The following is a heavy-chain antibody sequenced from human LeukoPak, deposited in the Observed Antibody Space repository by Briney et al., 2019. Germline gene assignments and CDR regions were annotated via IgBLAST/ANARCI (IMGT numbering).Heavy chain of an antibody. D-gene: IGHD3-9*01. CDR2: IYYSGST. CDR1: GGSISSGGYY. Sequence: SQTLSLTCTVSGGSISSGGYYWSWIRQHPGKGLGWIGYIYYSGSTYYNPSLKSRVTISVDTSKNQFSLKLSSVTAADTAVYYCARDHNDILTGSTAFDIWGQGTMVTVSS. V-gene: IGHV4-31*03. J-gene: IGHJ3*02. CDR3: ARDHNDILTGSTAFDI.